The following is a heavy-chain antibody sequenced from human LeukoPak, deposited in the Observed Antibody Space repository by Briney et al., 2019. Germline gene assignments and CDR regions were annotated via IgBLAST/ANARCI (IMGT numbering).Heavy chain of an antibody. CDR3: ARVPIVVTGKCGGDCPNWFDP. D-gene: IGHD2-21*02. J-gene: IGHJ5*02. V-gene: IGHV1-18*01. CDR2: ISAYNGNT. CDR1: GYTFTSYG. Sequence: GASVKVSCKASGYTFTSYGISWVRQAPGQGLEWMGWISAYNGNTNYAQKLQGRVTMTTDTSTSTAYMELRSLRSDDTAVYYCARVPIVVTGKCGGDCPNWFDPWGQGTLVTVSS.